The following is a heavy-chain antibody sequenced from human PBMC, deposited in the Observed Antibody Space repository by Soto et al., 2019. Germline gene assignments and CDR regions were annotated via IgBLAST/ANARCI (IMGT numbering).Heavy chain of an antibody. CDR2: INHVGGT. Sequence: SETLSLTCAGYGGFLSESYWTWIRQPPGKGLEWIGEINHVGGTNYNPSLKSRVTMSVDTSQNQFSLRLISVTAADTATYFCVRIRYQLPSSVLWLDPWGQGTPVTVSS. J-gene: IGHJ5*02. D-gene: IGHD3-16*01. V-gene: IGHV4-34*01. CDR3: VRIRYQLPSSVLWLDP. CDR1: GGFLSESY.